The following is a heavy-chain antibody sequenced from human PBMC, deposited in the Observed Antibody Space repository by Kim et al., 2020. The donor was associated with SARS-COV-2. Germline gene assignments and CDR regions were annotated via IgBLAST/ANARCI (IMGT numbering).Heavy chain of an antibody. CDR2: ISAYNGNT. J-gene: IGHJ4*02. CDR1: GYTFTSYG. Sequence: ASVKVSCKASGYTFTSYGISWVRQAPGQGLEWMGWISAYNGNTNYAQKLQGRVTMTTDTSTSTAYMELRSLRSDDTAVYYCARDLDYYGSGSYYTHVPGPPMDYWGQGTLVTVSS. D-gene: IGHD3-10*01. CDR3: ARDLDYYGSGSYYTHVPGPPMDY. V-gene: IGHV1-18*01.